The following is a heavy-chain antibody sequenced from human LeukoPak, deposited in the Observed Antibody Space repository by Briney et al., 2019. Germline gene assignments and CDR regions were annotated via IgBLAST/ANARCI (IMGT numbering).Heavy chain of an antibody. CDR3: ARALYYYDSSGYYTLFDY. D-gene: IGHD3-22*01. V-gene: IGHV1-18*04. J-gene: IGHJ4*02. CDR2: ISAYNGNT. CDR1: GYTFTGYY. Sequence: ASVKVSCKASGYTFTGYYMHWVRQAPGQGLEWMRWISAYNGNTNYAQKLQGRVTMTTDTSTSTAYMELRSLRSDDTAVYYCARALYYYDSSGYYTLFDYWGQGTLVTVSS.